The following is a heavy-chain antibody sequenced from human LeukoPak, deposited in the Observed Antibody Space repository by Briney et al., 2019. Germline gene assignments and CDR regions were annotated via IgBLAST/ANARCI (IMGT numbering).Heavy chain of an antibody. V-gene: IGHV4-39*02. Sequence: KPSETLSLTCTVSGASIKIRNYYWGWIRQPPGKGLEWIASIYYSGSSYYNPSLKSRVTISVDTSKNQFSLKLNSVTAADTYEYYCARDGGSSSIDYWGQGTLVTVSA. CDR3: ARDGGSSSIDY. CDR1: GASIKIRNYY. D-gene: IGHD6-19*01. J-gene: IGHJ4*02. CDR2: IYYSGSS.